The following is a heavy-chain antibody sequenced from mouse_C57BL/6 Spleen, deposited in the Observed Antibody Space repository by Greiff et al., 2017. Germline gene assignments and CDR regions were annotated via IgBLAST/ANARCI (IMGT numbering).Heavy chain of an antibody. Sequence: QVQLKQSGAELARPGASVKLSCKASGYTFTSYGISWVKQRTGQGLEWIGEISPRSGNTYYNEKFKGTATLTADKSSSTAYMELRSLTSEDSAVYFCARPTDAMGGWGQGASVTVSS. CDR3: ARPTDAMGG. CDR1: GYTFTSYG. CDR2: ISPRSGNT. J-gene: IGHJ4*01. V-gene: IGHV1-81*01.